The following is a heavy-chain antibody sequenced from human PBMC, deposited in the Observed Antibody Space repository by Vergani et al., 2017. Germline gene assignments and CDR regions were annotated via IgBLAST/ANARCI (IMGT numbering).Heavy chain of an antibody. CDR2: ISSSSSTI. CDR1: GFTFSSYS. V-gene: IGHV3-48*04. CDR3: ARGRPNWFDP. D-gene: IGHD1-1*01. Sequence: EVQLVESGGGLVQPGGSLRLSCAASGFTFSSYSMNWVRQAPGKGLEWVSYISSSSSTIYYADSVKGRFTISRDNAKNSLYLQMNSLRAEDTAVYYCARGRPNWFDPWGQGTLVTVSS. J-gene: IGHJ5*02.